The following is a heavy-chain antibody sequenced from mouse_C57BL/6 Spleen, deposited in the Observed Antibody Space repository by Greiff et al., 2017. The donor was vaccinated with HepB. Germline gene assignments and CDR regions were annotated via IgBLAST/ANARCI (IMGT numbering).Heavy chain of an antibody. CDR3: ARQWLLQNYYAMDY. Sequence: DVKLVESGGGLVQPGGSLKLSCAASGFTFSDYYMYWVRQTPEKRLEWVAYISNGGGSTYYPDTVKGRFTISRDNAKNTLYLQMSRLKSEDTAMYYCARQWLLQNYYAMDYWGQGTSVTVSS. CDR2: ISNGGGST. J-gene: IGHJ4*01. V-gene: IGHV5-12*01. D-gene: IGHD2-3*01. CDR1: GFTFSDYY.